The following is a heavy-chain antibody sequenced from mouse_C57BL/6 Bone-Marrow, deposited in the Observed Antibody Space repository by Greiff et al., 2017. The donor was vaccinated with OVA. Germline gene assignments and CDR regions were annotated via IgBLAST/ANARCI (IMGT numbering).Heavy chain of an antibody. D-gene: IGHD1-1*01. Sequence: QVQLKESGAELARPGASVKLSCKASGYTFTSYGISWVKQRTGQGLEWIGEIYPRSGNTYYNEKFKGKATLTADKSSSTAYMELRSLTSEDSAVYFCASPLLRSAWFAYWGQGTLVTVSA. CDR3: ASPLLRSAWFAY. CDR2: IYPRSGNT. J-gene: IGHJ3*01. V-gene: IGHV1-81*01. CDR1: GYTFTSYG.